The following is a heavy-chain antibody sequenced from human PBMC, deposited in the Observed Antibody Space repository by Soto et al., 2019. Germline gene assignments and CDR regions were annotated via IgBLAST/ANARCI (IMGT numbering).Heavy chain of an antibody. D-gene: IGHD1-1*01. CDR2: SNPKTGDT. J-gene: IGHJ5*02. V-gene: IGHV1-2*02. Sequence: QVQLVQSGTEVKKPGASVTVSCKSSGYTFTDFYLHWLRQAPGQGLEWVGWSNPKTGDTKSSQKFQGRVTMSRHTSVSAAYIDLTSLTSDDTAMYYCATGTNGTTGWYHPWGQGTRVTVSS. CDR1: GYTFTDFY. CDR3: ATGTNGTTGWYHP.